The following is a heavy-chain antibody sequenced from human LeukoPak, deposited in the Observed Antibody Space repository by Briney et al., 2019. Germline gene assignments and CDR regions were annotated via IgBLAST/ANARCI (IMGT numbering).Heavy chain of an antibody. Sequence: SGPTLVKPTQTLTLTCTFSGFSLSTSGVGVGWIRQPPGKALEWLALIYWDDDKRYSPSLKSRLTITKDTSKNQVVLTMTNMDPVDTATYYCAHRRALLWFGDPMWFDPWGRGTLVTVSS. CDR1: GFSLSTSGVG. CDR2: IYWDDDK. J-gene: IGHJ5*02. D-gene: IGHD3-10*01. V-gene: IGHV2-5*02. CDR3: AHRRALLWFGDPMWFDP.